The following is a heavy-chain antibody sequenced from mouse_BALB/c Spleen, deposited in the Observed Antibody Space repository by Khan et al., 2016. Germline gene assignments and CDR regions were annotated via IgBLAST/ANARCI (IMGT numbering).Heavy chain of an antibody. D-gene: IGHD2-1*01. Sequence: QIQLVQSGPELKKPGETVKISCKASGYTFTDYSMHWVKQAPGKGLKWMGWINTETGEPTYADGFKGRFAFSLETSASTAYLQINNLKNEDTARYFCARYGNPFAYWGQGTLVTVSA. J-gene: IGHJ3*01. CDR2: INTETGEP. CDR1: GYTFTDYS. V-gene: IGHV9-2-1*01. CDR3: ARYGNPFAY.